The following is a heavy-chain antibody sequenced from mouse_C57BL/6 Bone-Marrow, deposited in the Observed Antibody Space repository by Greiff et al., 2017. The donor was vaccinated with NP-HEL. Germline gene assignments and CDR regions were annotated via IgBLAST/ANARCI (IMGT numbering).Heavy chain of an antibody. CDR1: GFTFSSYA. Sequence: EVKLVESGEGLVKPGGSLKLSCAASGFTFSSYAMSWVRQTPEKRLEWVAYISSGGDYIYYADTVKGRFTITRDNARNTLYLQMSSLKSEDTAMYYCTRDRGLLRGEYYAMDYWGQGTSVTVSS. D-gene: IGHD1-1*01. J-gene: IGHJ4*01. V-gene: IGHV5-9-1*02. CDR2: ISSGGDYI. CDR3: TRDRGLLRGEYYAMDY.